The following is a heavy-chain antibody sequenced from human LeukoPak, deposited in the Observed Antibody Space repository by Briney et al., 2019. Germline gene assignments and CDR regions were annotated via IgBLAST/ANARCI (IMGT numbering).Heavy chain of an antibody. J-gene: IGHJ4*02. CDR2: IRQDGSDK. CDR1: GFSSSTAW. Sequence: GGSLTLSCAVSGFSSSTAWMTWVRQAPGKGLEWVADIRQDGSDKYYVDAVKGRFTISRDNSKNTLYLQMNSLRAEDTAVYYCAKVGRFGESFDYWGQGTLVTVSS. CDR3: AKVGRFGESFDY. D-gene: IGHD3-10*01. V-gene: IGHV3-7*03.